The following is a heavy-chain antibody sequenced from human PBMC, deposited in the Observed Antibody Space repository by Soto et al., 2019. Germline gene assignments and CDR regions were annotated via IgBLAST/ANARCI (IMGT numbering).Heavy chain of an antibody. CDR2: ISTYSGNT. Sequence: QVPLVQSGAEVKKPGASVKVSCKASGYTFTSYGISWVRQAPGQGLEWMGWISTYSGNTNYAQNLQGRVTMTTDTSTSTPYMELRSLRSDDTAVYYCARDLGSDAFDIWGQGTMVTVSS. CDR1: GYTFTSYG. V-gene: IGHV1-18*01. CDR3: ARDLGSDAFDI. J-gene: IGHJ3*02.